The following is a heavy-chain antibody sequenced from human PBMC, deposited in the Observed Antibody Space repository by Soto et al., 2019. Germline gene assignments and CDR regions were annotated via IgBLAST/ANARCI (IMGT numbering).Heavy chain of an antibody. CDR2: ISASGVST. J-gene: IGHJ4*02. CDR1: GFTFSSHA. D-gene: IGHD3-22*01. Sequence: EVQLLESGGGLVQPGGSLRLSCAASGFTFSSHAMSWVRQAPGRGLEWVSGISASGVSTYYADSVKGRFTIARDNSKNTLYLQMNSLRAEDTAVYYCAKTQYYYDSGYFDYWGQGTLVTVS. CDR3: AKTQYYYDSGYFDY. V-gene: IGHV3-23*01.